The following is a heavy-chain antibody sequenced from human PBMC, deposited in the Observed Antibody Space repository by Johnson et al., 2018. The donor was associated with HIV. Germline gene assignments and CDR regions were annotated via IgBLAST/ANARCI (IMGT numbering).Heavy chain of an antibody. V-gene: IGHV3-66*01. Sequence: MLLVESGGGVVQPGRSLRLSCAASGIIVTGNFMSWVRQAPGKGLEWVSVINAGGDTYYADSVKGRFTISRDRSKNTVSLQMNSLRVEDTAVYYCAKDLRQVVVNDVFDIWGQGTVVTVSP. CDR3: AKDLRQVVVNDVFDI. CDR2: INAGGDT. J-gene: IGHJ3*02. CDR1: GIIVTGNF. D-gene: IGHD3-22*01.